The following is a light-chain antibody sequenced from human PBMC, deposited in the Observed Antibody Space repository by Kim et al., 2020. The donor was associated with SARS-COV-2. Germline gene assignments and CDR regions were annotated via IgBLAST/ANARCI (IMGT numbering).Light chain of an antibody. J-gene: IGKJ1*01. CDR2: VAS. CDR1: QSISSD. CDR3: QQSYSTPPT. Sequence: ESIGDRVTITCRASQSISSDLNWYQQKAGKAPKLLIHVASSWQSGVPSRFSGSGSGTDFTLTIRSLQSEDFATYYCQQSYSTPPTFGQGTKVDIK. V-gene: IGKV1-39*01.